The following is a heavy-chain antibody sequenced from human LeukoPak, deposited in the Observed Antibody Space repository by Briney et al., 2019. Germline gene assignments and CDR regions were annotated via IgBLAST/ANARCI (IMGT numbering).Heavy chain of an antibody. J-gene: IGHJ4*02. CDR1: GGXISSYY. D-gene: IGHD3-3*01. Sequence: PSETLPLTCTVSGGXISSYYCSWIRQPPGKGLEWVGYIYYSGSTNYNPSLKSRVTISVDTSKNQFSLKLSSVTAADTAVYYCARGVYYDYFGPTYYFDYWGQGTLVTVSS. CDR3: ARGVYYDYFGPTYYFDY. V-gene: IGHV4-59*01. CDR2: IYYSGST.